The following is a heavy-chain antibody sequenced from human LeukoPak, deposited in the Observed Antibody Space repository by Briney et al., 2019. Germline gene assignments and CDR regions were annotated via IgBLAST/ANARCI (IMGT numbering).Heavy chain of an antibody. V-gene: IGHV1-69*06. D-gene: IGHD4-23*01. CDR2: IIPIFGTA. CDR3: ASQATDYGGPDDY. J-gene: IGHJ4*02. Sequence: ASVKVSCKASGGTFSSYAISWVRQAPGQGLEWMGGIIPIFGTANYAQKFQGRVTITADKSTSTAYVELSSLRSEDTAVYYCASQATDYGGPDDYWGQGTLVTVSS. CDR1: GGTFSSYA.